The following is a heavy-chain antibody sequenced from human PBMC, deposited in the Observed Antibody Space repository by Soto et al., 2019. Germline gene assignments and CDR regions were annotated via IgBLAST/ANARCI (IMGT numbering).Heavy chain of an antibody. J-gene: IGHJ4*02. Sequence: PSETLSLTCAVSGGSISSSNWWSWVRQPPGKGLEWIGEIYHSGSTNYNPSLKSRVTISVDKSKNQFSLKLSSVTAADTAVYYCARAAATSVIAVAGIYYFDYWGQGTLVTVPQ. V-gene: IGHV4-4*02. CDR2: IYHSGST. CDR1: GGSISSSNW. CDR3: ARAAATSVIAVAGIYYFDY. D-gene: IGHD6-19*01.